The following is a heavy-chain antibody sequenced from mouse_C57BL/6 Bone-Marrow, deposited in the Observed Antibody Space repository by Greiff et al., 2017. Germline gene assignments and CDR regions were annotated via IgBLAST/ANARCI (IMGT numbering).Heavy chain of an antibody. D-gene: IGHD2-10*02. CDR1: EYEFPSHD. J-gene: IGHJ4*01. V-gene: IGHV5-2*01. CDR3: ARHGYGNYVLAMDY. CDR2: INSDGGST. Sequence: EVQLVESGGGLVQPGESLTLSCESNEYEFPSHDMSWVRKTPEKRLELVAAINSDGGSTYYPDTMERRFIISRDNTKKTLYLQMSSLRSEDTALYYGARHGYGNYVLAMDYWGQGTSVTVSS.